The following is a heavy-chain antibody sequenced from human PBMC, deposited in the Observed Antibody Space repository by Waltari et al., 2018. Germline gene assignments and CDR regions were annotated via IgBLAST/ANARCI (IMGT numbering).Heavy chain of an antibody. CDR3: AREFDYGDYFDY. Sequence: QVQLVESGGGVVQPGRSLRLSCAASGFTFSSYAMHWVRQAPGKGLEWVEVKSYDGSNKYYADSGKGRFTISRDNSKNTLYLQMNSLRAEDTAVYYCAREFDYGDYFDYWGQGTLVTVSS. V-gene: IGHV3-30-3*01. J-gene: IGHJ4*02. CDR2: KSYDGSNK. D-gene: IGHD4-17*01. CDR1: GFTFSSYA.